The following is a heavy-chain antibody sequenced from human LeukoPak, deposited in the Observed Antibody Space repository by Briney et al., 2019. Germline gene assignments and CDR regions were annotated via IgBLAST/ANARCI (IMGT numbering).Heavy chain of an antibody. CDR2: ISSSSSYI. CDR3: ARAMYSYYDSSGFLYFDY. V-gene: IGHV3-21*01. CDR1: GFTFSSYS. Sequence: RTGGSLRLSCAASGFTFSSYSMNWVRQAPGKGLEWVSSISSSSSYIYYADSVKGRFTISRDNAKNSLYLQMNSLRAEDTAVYYCARAMYSYYDSSGFLYFDYWGQGTLVTVSS. D-gene: IGHD3-22*01. J-gene: IGHJ4*02.